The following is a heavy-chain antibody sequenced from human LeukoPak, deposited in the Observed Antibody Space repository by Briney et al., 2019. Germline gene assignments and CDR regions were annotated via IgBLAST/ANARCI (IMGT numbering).Heavy chain of an antibody. CDR2: SYYSGST. J-gene: IGHJ6*03. D-gene: IGHD5-24*01. V-gene: IGHV4-39*01. CDR3: ARLRDGYSLRYYYYYMDV. CDR1: GGSISSSSYY. Sequence: SETLSLTCTVSGGSISSSSYYWGWIRQPPGKGLEWIGSSYYSGSTYYNPSLKSRVTISVDTSKNQFSLKLSSVTAADTAVYYCARLRDGYSLRYYYYYMDVWGKGTTVTISS.